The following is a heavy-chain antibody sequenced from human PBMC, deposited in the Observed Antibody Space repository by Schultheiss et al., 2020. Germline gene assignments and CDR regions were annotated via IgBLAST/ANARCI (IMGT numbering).Heavy chain of an antibody. CDR1: GGSISSGSYY. D-gene: IGHD5-18*01. V-gene: IGHV4-61*02. CDR2: IYTSGST. J-gene: IGHJ4*02. CDR3: ARLVNSYDGYYFDY. Sequence: SETLSLTCTVSGGSISSGSYYWSWIRQPAGKGLEWIGRIYTSGSTNYNPSLKSRVTISVDTSKNQFSLKLSSVTAADTAVYYCARLVNSYDGYYFDYWGQGTLVTVSS.